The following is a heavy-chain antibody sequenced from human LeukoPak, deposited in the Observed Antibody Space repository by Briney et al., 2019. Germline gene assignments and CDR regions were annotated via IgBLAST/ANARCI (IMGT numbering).Heavy chain of an antibody. D-gene: IGHD3-3*02. V-gene: IGHV3-30*02. CDR1: GFTFTSYV. CDR3: AKDNVFSPKKTFDY. J-gene: IGHJ4*02. Sequence: GRSLRLSSATSGFTFTSYVMHSVREAPGKGLECWAFIRYDVSNKYYADSVKGRFTISRDNSKNTLYLQMNSLRAEDTAVYYCAKDNVFSPKKTFDYWGQGTLVTVSS. CDR2: IRYDVSNK.